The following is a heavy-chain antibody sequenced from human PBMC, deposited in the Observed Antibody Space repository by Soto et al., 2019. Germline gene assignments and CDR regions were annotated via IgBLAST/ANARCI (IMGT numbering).Heavy chain of an antibody. CDR1: GFSISNAW. J-gene: IGHJ4*02. D-gene: IGHD3-3*01. V-gene: IGHV3-15*07. CDR2: VKSKADGGTA. CDR3: NTYPAFWGGHTPL. Sequence: EVQLVESGGGLVKPGGSLRLSCAASGFSISNAWMHWVRQAPGKGLEWVGRVKSKADGGTADYAAPVKGRFTISRDDSKDTQYLQMNSLKVEDTAVYYCNTYPAFWGGHTPLWGQGTLVTVSS.